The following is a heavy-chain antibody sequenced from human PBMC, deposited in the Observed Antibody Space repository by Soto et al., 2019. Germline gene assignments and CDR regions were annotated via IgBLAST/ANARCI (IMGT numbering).Heavy chain of an antibody. CDR1: GFTFSSYG. V-gene: IGHV3-33*01. D-gene: IGHD1-26*01. J-gene: IGHJ6*02. CDR3: ARVSGSYQSGQRIDYYYYYGMDV. Sequence: PGGSLRLSCAASGFTFSSYGMHWVRQAPGKGLEWVAVIWYDGSNKYYADSVKGRFTISRDNSKNTLYLQMNSLRAEDTAVYYCARVSGSYQSGQRIDYYYYYGMDVWGQGTTVTAP. CDR2: IWYDGSNK.